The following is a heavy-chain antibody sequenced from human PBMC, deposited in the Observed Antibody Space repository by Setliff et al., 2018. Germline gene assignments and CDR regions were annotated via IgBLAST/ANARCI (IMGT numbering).Heavy chain of an antibody. CDR2: IYIGGSA. D-gene: IGHD2-15*01. Sequence: PSETLSLTCTVSGGSISSYYWSWIRQPAGKGLEWIGHIYIGGSANYNPSLKSRVTMSIDTSRNQFSLKLISVTAADTAVYYCAGGTSSIVVLPASDYWGQGTLVTVSS. V-gene: IGHV4-4*07. CDR3: AGGTSSIVVLPASDY. J-gene: IGHJ4*02. CDR1: GGSISSYY.